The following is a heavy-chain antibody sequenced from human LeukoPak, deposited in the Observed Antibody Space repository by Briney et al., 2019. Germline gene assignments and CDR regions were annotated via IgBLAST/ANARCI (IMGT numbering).Heavy chain of an antibody. J-gene: IGHJ4*02. D-gene: IGHD3-22*01. CDR2: INANNGNT. CDR3: ARGGGSSGFFDY. V-gene: IGHV1-18*01. Sequence: ASVNVSFKASGYSFTSYGSIWVGQAPGQAREGMGWINANNGNTHYAQKYQGRVTMTTDTSTSTASMELRSLRSDDTAVYYCARGGGSSGFFDYWGQGTLVTV. CDR1: GYSFTSYG.